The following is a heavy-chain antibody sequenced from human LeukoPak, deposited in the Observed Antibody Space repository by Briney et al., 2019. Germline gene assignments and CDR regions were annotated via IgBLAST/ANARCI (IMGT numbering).Heavy chain of an antibody. CDR3: ARICSSTDCLIPD. D-gene: IGHD2-2*01. J-gene: IGHJ4*02. CDR2: INSDASDT. V-gene: IGHV3-74*01. CDR1: GFTFSRHW. Sequence: GGSLRLSCAASGFTFSRHWMHWVRQAPGKGLVWISRINSDASDTNYADFVKGRFTISRDNAKNTVYLQINSLRDEDTAAYYCARICSSTDCLIPDWGQGTLVTVSS.